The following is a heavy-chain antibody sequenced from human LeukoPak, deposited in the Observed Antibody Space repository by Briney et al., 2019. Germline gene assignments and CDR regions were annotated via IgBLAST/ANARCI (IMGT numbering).Heavy chain of an antibody. D-gene: IGHD6-6*01. V-gene: IGHV4-34*01. CDR1: GGSFSGYY. Sequence: NPSETLSLTCAVYGGSFSGYYWSWIRQPPGKGLEWIGEINHSGSTNYNPSLKSRVTISVDTSKNQFSLKLSSVTAADTAVYYCARGRTSSIAASRSQGHFDYWGQGTLVTVSS. J-gene: IGHJ4*02. CDR3: ARGRTSSIAASRSQGHFDY. CDR2: INHSGST.